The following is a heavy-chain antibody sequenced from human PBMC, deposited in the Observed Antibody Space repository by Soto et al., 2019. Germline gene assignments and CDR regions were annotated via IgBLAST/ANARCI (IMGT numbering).Heavy chain of an antibody. V-gene: IGHV4-4*09. D-gene: IGHD3-16*01. Sequence: ETLSLTCTVSGDSVRNQYWSWIRRPPGRGLEWIGYIYRSGSTKYNPSLKSRLTISVDTSKNQFSLKLSSVTAADTAVYYCARTLDYGHMDVWGKGTTVTVSS. CDR2: IYRSGST. J-gene: IGHJ6*03. CDR3: ARTLDYGHMDV. CDR1: GDSVRNQY.